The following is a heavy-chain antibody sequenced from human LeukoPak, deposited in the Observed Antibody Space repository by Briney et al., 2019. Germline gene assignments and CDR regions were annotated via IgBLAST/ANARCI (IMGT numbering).Heavy chain of an antibody. CDR3: ARGLGIAAAEN. Sequence: SETLSLTCAVYGGSFSGYYWSWIRQPPGKGLEWIGEINHSGSTDYNPSLKSRVTISVDTSKNQFSLKLSSVTAADTAVYYCARGLGIAAAENWGQGTLVTVSS. CDR1: GGSFSGYY. J-gene: IGHJ4*02. D-gene: IGHD6-13*01. CDR2: INHSGST. V-gene: IGHV4-34*01.